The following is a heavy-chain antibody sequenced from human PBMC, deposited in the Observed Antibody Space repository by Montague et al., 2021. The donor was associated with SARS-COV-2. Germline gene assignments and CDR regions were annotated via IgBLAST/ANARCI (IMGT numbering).Heavy chain of an antibody. Sequence: SETLSLTCAVYGGSFSGYYWSWIRQSPGKGLEWIGEINHSGTTNYNPSLKSRVIISADTSKNQFSLKTSSVTAADTAVYYCARGGRGSRYHLLSGTWFDPWGQGPLVTVSS. CDR1: GGSFSGYY. V-gene: IGHV4-34*01. CDR2: INHSGTT. J-gene: IGHJ5*02. CDR3: ARGGRGSRYHLLSGTWFDP. D-gene: IGHD2-2*01.